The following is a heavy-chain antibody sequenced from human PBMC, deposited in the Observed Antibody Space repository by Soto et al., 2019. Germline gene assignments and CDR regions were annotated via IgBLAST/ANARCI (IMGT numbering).Heavy chain of an antibody. V-gene: IGHV4-31*03. Sequence: SETLSLTCTVSGGSISGGGYFWSWVRQHPGKGLEWIGNIYYSGRTYYHPSLKSRVTISVDTSKNQFSLKLSSVTAADTAVYYCARFAKEENPKVGSWYYFDYWGQGTRVTVSS. J-gene: IGHJ4*02. CDR2: IYYSGRT. CDR3: ARFAKEENPKVGSWYYFDY. CDR1: GGSISGGGYF. D-gene: IGHD6-13*01.